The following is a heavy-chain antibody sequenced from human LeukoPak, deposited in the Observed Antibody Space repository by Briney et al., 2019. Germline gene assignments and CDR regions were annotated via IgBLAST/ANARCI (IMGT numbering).Heavy chain of an antibody. V-gene: IGHV1-24*01. J-gene: IGHJ5*02. D-gene: IGHD3-9*01. CDR2: FDPEDGET. CDR1: GYTLTELS. Sequence: GASVKVSCKVSGYTLTELSMHWVRQAPGKGLEWRGGFDPEDGETIYAQKFQGRVTMTEDTSTDKAYMELSSLRAEDTAVYYCARDSGPRLRYNWFDPWGQGTLVTVSS. CDR3: ARDSGPRLRYNWFDP.